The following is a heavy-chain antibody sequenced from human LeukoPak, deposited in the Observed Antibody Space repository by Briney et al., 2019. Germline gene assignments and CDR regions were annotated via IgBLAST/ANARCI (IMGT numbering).Heavy chain of an antibody. CDR1: GYTFTSYA. V-gene: IGHV1-3*01. CDR2: INAGNGNT. CDR3: ARMQTEGDFLEWLSSYYYMDV. Sequence: ASVKVSCKASGYTFTSYAMHWVRQAPGQRLEWMGWINAGNGNTKYSQKFQGRVTITRDTSASTAYMELSSLRSEDTAVYYCARMQTEGDFLEWLSSYYYMDVWGKGTTVTVSS. J-gene: IGHJ6*03. D-gene: IGHD3-3*01.